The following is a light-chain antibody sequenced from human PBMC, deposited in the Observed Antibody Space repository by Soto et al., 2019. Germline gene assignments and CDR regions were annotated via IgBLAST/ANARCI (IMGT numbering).Light chain of an antibody. V-gene: IGKV3-15*01. CDR3: QQHNNWPAWT. CDR1: QSVANN. Sequence: DIVMTQSPATLSVSPGERATLSCRASQSVANNVAWYQQKPGQPPRLLIYGASTRAAGVPARFSGSGYGRQFSLTISSLQSEDFAIYHCQQHNNWPAWTFGQGNKVEV. J-gene: IGKJ1*01. CDR2: GAS.